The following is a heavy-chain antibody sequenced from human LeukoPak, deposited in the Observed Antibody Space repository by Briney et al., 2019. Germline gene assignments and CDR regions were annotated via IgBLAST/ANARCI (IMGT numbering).Heavy chain of an antibody. CDR1: GFTFSSYA. D-gene: IGHD3-10*01. J-gene: IGHJ3*02. V-gene: IGHV3-21*01. CDR2: MSSSSSYI. CDR3: ARAPTYYYGSGSYPDAFDI. Sequence: GGSLRLSCAASGFTFSSYAMNWVRQAPGKGLEWVSSMSSSSSYIYYADSVKGRFTISRDNAENSLYLQMNSLRAEDTAVYYCARAPTYYYGSGSYPDAFDIWGQGTMVTVSS.